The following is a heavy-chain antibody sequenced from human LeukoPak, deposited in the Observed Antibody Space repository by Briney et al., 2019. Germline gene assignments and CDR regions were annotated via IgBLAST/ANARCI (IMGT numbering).Heavy chain of an antibody. CDR1: GGSISSYY. CDR3: ARHRRDGYNSAFDI. V-gene: IGHV4-59*08. D-gene: IGHD5-12*01. Sequence: TSETLSLTCTVSGGSISSYYWSWIRQPPGKGLEWIGYIYYSGSTNYNPSLKSRVTISVDTSKNQFSLKLSSVTAADTAVYYCARHRRDGYNSAFDIWGQGTMVTVSS. J-gene: IGHJ3*02. CDR2: IYYSGST.